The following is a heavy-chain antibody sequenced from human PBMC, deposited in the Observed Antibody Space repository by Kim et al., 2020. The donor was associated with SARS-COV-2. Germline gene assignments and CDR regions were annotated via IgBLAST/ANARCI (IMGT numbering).Heavy chain of an antibody. V-gene: IGHV4-39*01. Sequence: TPSLKSRVTISVDTSKNQFSLKRSAVTAADTAVYYCARRGYYDSSGYWVYWGQGTLVTVSS. J-gene: IGHJ4*02. D-gene: IGHD3-22*01. CDR3: ARRGYYDSSGYWVY.